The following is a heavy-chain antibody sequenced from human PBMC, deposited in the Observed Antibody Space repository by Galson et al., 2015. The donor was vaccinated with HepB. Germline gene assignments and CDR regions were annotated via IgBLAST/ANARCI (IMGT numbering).Heavy chain of an antibody. V-gene: IGHV4-30-4*01. Sequence: TCTVSGGSISSGDCRWSWIRQPPGKGLEWIGDIYYSGSTDYNPSLKSRVTISIDRSKNQFSVRLTSVTAADTAVYYCARVELAGSYYYYGMDVWGQGTTVTVS. CDR1: GGSISSGDCR. D-gene: IGHD3-10*01. CDR2: IYYSGST. J-gene: IGHJ6*02. CDR3: ARVELAGSYYYYGMDV.